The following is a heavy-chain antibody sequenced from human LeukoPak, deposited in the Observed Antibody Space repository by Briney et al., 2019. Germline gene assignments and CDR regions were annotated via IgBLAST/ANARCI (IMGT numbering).Heavy chain of an antibody. J-gene: IGHJ6*03. Sequence: PGGSLRLSCAASGFTFSDYAMSWVRQAPGKGLEWVSIITSTGGNTYYADSVKGRFTISRDNSKNTLYLQMNSLRDEDTAVYYCARHPVVPAASDYYFYMDVWGKGTTVTVSS. CDR2: ITSTGGNT. V-gene: IGHV3-23*01. CDR3: ARHPVVPAASDYYFYMDV. D-gene: IGHD2-2*01. CDR1: GFTFSDYA.